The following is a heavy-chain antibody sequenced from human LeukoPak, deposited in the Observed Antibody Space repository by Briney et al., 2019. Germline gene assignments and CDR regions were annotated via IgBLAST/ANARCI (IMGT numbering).Heavy chain of an antibody. CDR2: ISAYNGNT. V-gene: IGHV1-18*01. CDR1: GYTFTSYG. D-gene: IGHD5-18*01. CDR3: ASHRERGYSYGYSSGYYYGMDV. J-gene: IGHJ6*02. Sequence: GASVKVSCEASGYTFTSYGISWVRQAPGQGLEWMGWISAYNGNTSYAQKFQGRVTMTRDTSTSTVYMELSSLRSEDTAVYYCASHRERGYSYGYSSGYYYGMDVWGQGTTVTVSS.